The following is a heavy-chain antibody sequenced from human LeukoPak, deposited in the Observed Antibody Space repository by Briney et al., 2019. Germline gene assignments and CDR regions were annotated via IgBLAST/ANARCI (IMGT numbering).Heavy chain of an antibody. CDR3: AKEGWVGATFGYYAMDV. Sequence: PGRSLRLSCAASGFTFDDYAMPWVRQAPGKGREWVSGISWNSGSIGYADSVKGRFTISRDNAKNSLYLQMNSLRAEDTALYYCAKEGWVGATFGYYAMDVWGQGTTVTVSS. D-gene: IGHD1-26*01. J-gene: IGHJ6*02. CDR2: ISWNSGSI. CDR1: GFTFDDYA. V-gene: IGHV3-9*01.